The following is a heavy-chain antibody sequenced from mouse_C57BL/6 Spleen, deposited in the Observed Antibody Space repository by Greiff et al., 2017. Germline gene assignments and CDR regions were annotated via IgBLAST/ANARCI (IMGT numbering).Heavy chain of an antibody. CDR1: GYAFSSYW. CDR3: SRALLRYHYFDY. Sequence: QVQLQQSGAELVKPGASVKISCKASGYAFSSYWMNWVKQRPGKGLEWIGQIYPGAGDTNYNGKFTGKATLTAYTYSSTAYMQLSSLTSEDSAVYFCSRALLRYHYFDYWGQGTTLTVSS. J-gene: IGHJ2*01. CDR2: IYPGAGDT. D-gene: IGHD1-1*01. V-gene: IGHV1-80*01.